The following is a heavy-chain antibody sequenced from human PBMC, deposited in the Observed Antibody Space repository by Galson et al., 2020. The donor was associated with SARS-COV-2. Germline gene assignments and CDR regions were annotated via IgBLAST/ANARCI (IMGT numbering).Heavy chain of an antibody. V-gene: IGHV2-5*02. CDR3: AHVLYFESSGYWGFDY. Sequence: SGPTLVKPTQTLPLTCTFSGFSPSSSGVGVGWIRQPPGKPLERLALSYWDDEEHYSPSLKSRLTITKATSKNQVVLTMTNMDPVDTGTYYCAHVLYFESSGYWGFDYWGQGTRVIVSS. J-gene: IGHJ4*02. CDR1: GFSPSSSGVG. CDR2: SYWDDEE. D-gene: IGHD3-22*01.